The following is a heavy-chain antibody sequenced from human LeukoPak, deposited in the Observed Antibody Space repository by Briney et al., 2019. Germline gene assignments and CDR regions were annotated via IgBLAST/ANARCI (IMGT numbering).Heavy chain of an antibody. J-gene: IGHJ4*02. D-gene: IGHD2-2*02. Sequence: GSLRLSCAASGFTVSSNYMSWVRQAPGKGLEWVSVIYSGGSTYYADSVKGRFTISRDNSKNTLYLQMNSLRAEDTAVYYCARQFTFGSYCSSTSCYTGFDYWGQETMVTVSS. CDR2: IYSGGST. V-gene: IGHV3-66*04. CDR1: GFTVSSNY. CDR3: ARQFTFGSYCSSTSCYTGFDY.